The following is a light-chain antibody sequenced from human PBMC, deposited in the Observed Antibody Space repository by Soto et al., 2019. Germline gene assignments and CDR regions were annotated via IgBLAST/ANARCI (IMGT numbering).Light chain of an antibody. CDR2: AAS. Sequence: DIQMTQSPSSLSASVGDRVTITCRASQSISSYLNWYQQKPGKAPKLLIYAASSLQSGVPSRFSGSGSGTDFTLTISSLHPEDFATYYCQRSYSTPRTXGQGTKVAIK. V-gene: IGKV1-39*01. CDR3: QRSYSTPRT. J-gene: IGKJ1*01. CDR1: QSISSY.